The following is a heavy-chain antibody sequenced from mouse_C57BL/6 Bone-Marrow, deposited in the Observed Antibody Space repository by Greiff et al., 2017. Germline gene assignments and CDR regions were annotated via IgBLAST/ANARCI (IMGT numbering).Heavy chain of an antibody. CDR2: ISYDGSN. CDR1: CYSITSGYY. J-gene: IGHJ3*01. Sequence: DVKLQESGPGLVKPSQSLSLTCSVTCYSITSGYYWNWIRPFPGNKLEWMGYISYDGSNNYNPSLKNRISITRDPSKNQFFLKLNSVTTEDTAAYYCARDQGFTIGADWGQGTLVTVSA. D-gene: IGHD2-12*01. V-gene: IGHV3-6*01. CDR3: ARDQGFTIGAD.